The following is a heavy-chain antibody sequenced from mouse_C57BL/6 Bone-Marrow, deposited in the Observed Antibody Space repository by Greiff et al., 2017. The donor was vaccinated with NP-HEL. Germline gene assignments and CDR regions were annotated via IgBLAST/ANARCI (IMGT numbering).Heavy chain of an antibody. D-gene: IGHD2-4*01. CDR3: ARVSIYYDYAGFAY. CDR2: INPSSGYT. V-gene: IGHV1-7*01. CDR1: GYTFTSYW. J-gene: IGHJ3*01. Sequence: QVHVKQSGAELAKPGASVKLSCKASGYTFTSYWMHLVKQRPGQGLEWIGYINPSSGYTKYNQKFKDKATLTADKSSSTAYMQLSSLTYEDSAVYYCARVSIYYDYAGFAYWGQGTLVTVSA.